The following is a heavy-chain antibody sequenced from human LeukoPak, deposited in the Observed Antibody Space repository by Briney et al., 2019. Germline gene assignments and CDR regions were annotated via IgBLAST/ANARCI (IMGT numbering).Heavy chain of an antibody. J-gene: IGHJ4*02. Sequence: GASVKVSCKASGYTFTSYYMHWVRQAPGQGLEWMGIINPSGGSTSYAQKFQGRVTMTRDTSTSTVYMELSSLRSGDTAVYYCAREDLNNYYDSSGYYYFGYWGQGTLVTASS. CDR1: GYTFTSYY. V-gene: IGHV1-46*01. CDR3: AREDLNNYYDSSGYYYFGY. D-gene: IGHD3-22*01. CDR2: INPSGGST.